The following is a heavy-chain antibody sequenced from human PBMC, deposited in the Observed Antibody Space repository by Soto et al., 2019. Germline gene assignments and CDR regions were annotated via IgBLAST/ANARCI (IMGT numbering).Heavy chain of an antibody. Sequence: QVQLVQSGAEVKKPGASVKVSCKASGYTFTSYGISWVRQAPGQGLEWMGWISAYNGNTNYAQKLQGRVTMPQDTPTSTAYLELRSRRSDATAVSYCARELSGNPGYLGQGTLVTVSS. V-gene: IGHV1-18*01. CDR3: ARELSGNPGY. D-gene: IGHD3-3*01. CDR1: GYTFTSYG. J-gene: IGHJ4*02. CDR2: ISAYNGNT.